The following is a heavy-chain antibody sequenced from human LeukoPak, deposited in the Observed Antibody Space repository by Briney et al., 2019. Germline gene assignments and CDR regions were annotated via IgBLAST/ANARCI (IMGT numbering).Heavy chain of an antibody. V-gene: IGHV1-46*01. D-gene: IGHD6-6*01. CDR3: ARRSSSSMESPWHYFDY. Sequence: ASVKVSCKASGYTFTSNYIHWVRQAPGQGLEWMGIINPSGGSTSYAQRFQGRVTMTRDTSTSTVYMELSSLRSEDTAVYYCARRSSSSMESPWHYFDYWGQGTLVTVSS. CDR1: GYTFTSNY. CDR2: INPSGGST. J-gene: IGHJ4*02.